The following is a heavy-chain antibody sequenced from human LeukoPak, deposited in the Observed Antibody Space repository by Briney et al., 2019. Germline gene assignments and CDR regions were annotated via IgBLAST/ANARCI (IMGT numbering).Heavy chain of an antibody. Sequence: PSETLSLTCTVSGGSISSGSYYWSWIRQPAGKGLEWIGRIYTSGSTNYNPSLKSRVTISVDTSKNQFSLKLSSVTAADTAVYYCARRVSSGRSFDIWGQGTMVTVPS. J-gene: IGHJ3*02. CDR1: GGSISSGSYY. D-gene: IGHD6-19*01. V-gene: IGHV4-61*02. CDR2: IYTSGST. CDR3: ARRVSSGRSFDI.